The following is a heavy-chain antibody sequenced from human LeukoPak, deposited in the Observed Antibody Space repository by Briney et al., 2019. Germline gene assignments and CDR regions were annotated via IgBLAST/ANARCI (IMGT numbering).Heavy chain of an antibody. J-gene: IGHJ3*01. D-gene: IGHD5-12*01. V-gene: IGHV5-10-1*01. CDR3: ARPTSGYDLDDAFDV. CDR2: IDPSDSFT. Sequence: KRGESLKISCKGSGYSFSFYWISWVRQMGRRGLEWMGRIDPSDSFTNYSPSFQGHVTISVDTSISTAYLQWSSLEASDTAMYYCARPTSGYDLDDAFDVWGQGTLVTVSS. CDR1: GYSFSFYW.